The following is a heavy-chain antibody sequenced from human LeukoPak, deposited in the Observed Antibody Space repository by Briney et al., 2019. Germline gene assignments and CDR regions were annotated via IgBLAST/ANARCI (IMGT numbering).Heavy chain of an antibody. D-gene: IGHD2-2*01. V-gene: IGHV3-30*02. Sequence: PGGSLRLSCAASGFTFSSYGMHWVRQAPGKGLEWVAFIRYDGSNKYYADSVKGRFTISRDNSKNTLYLQMNSLRAEDTAVYYCARDSEENGLWYQLLINYHHYFDYWGQGTLVTVSS. CDR2: IRYDGSNK. J-gene: IGHJ4*02. CDR1: GFTFSSYG. CDR3: ARDSEENGLWYQLLINYHHYFDY.